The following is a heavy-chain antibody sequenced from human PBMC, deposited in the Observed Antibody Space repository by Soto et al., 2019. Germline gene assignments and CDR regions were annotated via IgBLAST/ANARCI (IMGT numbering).Heavy chain of an antibody. D-gene: IGHD6-13*01. Sequence: ASVKVSCKASGYTFTSYAMHWVRQAPGQRLEWMGWINAGNGNTKYSQKFQGRVTITRDTSASTAYMELSSLRSEDTAVYYCARDPAAARESTFDYWGQGTLVTVSS. CDR2: INAGNGNT. V-gene: IGHV1-3*01. CDR3: ARDPAAARESTFDY. J-gene: IGHJ4*02. CDR1: GYTFTSYA.